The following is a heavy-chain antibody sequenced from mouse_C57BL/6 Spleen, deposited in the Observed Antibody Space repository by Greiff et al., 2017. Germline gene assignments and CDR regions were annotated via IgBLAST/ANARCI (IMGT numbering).Heavy chain of an antibody. CDR1: GYSITSGYY. J-gene: IGHJ3*01. V-gene: IGHV3-6*01. CDR2: ISYDGSN. CDR3: ARDRGYDYDWCAY. D-gene: IGHD2-4*01. Sequence: EVQLQQSGPGLVKPSQSLSLTCSVTGYSITSGYYWYWIRQSPGNKLEWMGYISYDGSNNYNPSLKNRISITRDTSKNQFFLKLNSVTTEDTAAYYCARDRGYDYDWCAYWGQGTLVTVSA.